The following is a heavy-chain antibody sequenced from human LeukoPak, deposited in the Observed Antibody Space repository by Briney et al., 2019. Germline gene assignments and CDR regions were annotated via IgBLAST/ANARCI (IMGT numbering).Heavy chain of an antibody. CDR2: ISGTGDTT. Sequence: GGSLRLSCAASGFTFSNYAMSWVRQAPGEGLEWVSTISGTGDTTYYADSLKGRLTISRDNSKNTLYLQMNSLRAEDTAVYYCARDYSSGWYGSLDYWGQGTLVTVSS. CDR3: ARDYSSGWYGSLDY. J-gene: IGHJ4*02. CDR1: GFTFSNYA. V-gene: IGHV3-23*01. D-gene: IGHD6-19*01.